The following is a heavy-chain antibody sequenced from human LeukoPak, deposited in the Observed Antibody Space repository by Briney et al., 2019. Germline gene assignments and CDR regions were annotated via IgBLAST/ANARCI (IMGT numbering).Heavy chain of an antibody. J-gene: IGHJ2*01. CDR2: IGTAGDT. D-gene: IGHD2-15*01. CDR3: ARGVRYSPFWYFDL. CDR1: GFTFSSHD. Sequence: GGSLRLSCAASGFTFSSHDMHWVRHATGKGLEWVSAIGTAGDTYYPGSVKGRFTISRENAKNSLNLQMNSLRAGDTAVYYCARGVRYSPFWYFDLWGRGTLVTVSS. V-gene: IGHV3-13*01.